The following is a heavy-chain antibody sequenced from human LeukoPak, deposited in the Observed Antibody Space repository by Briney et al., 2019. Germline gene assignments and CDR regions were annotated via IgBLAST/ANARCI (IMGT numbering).Heavy chain of an antibody. D-gene: IGHD6-13*01. V-gene: IGHV4-59*01. J-gene: IGHJ6*02. CDR3: ARDTPRNSSSWYNYYYGMDV. Sequence: SETLSLTCTVSSGSISNYYWSWIRQPPEKGLEWIGYVYSSGSINYNPSLKSRVTISVDPPKNQFSLSLSSVTAADTAVYYCARDTPRNSSSWYNYYYGMDVWGQGTTVTVSS. CDR2: VYSSGSI. CDR1: SGSISNYY.